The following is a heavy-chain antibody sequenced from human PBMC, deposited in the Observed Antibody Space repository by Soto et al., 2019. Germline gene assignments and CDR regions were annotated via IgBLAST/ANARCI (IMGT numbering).Heavy chain of an antibody. Sequence: EVQLVESGGGLVQPGGSLRLTCAASGFTFSIYSMNWVRQAPGKGLEGVSYIMPGSSHIFYADSGKGRVTISRDKAKNSRYLQMNSLSSEDTAVYYCAIEKVGVTSVHVFDIWGQGTMVTVSS. CDR1: GFTFSIYS. V-gene: IGHV3-48*01. CDR2: IMPGSSHI. CDR3: AIEKVGVTSVHVFDI. D-gene: IGHD1-26*01. J-gene: IGHJ3*02.